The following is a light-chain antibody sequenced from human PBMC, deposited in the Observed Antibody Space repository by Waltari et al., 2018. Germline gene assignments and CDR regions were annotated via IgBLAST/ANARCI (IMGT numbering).Light chain of an antibody. CDR2: EDT. CDR3: YSTDNSGLGV. Sequence: SYELTQPLSVTLSPGHTTRNTCSGAASHKKFAYWYQQKSGQARVLVNYEDTKRLSGMPERFSGSGSGTVATWTISGAQVEDEADYDCYSTDNSGLGVFGGGTKLAV. J-gene: IGLJ2*01. CDR1: ASHKKF. V-gene: IGLV3-10*01.